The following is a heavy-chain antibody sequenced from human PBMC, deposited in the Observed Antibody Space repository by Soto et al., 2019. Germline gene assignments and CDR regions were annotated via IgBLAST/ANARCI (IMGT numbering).Heavy chain of an antibody. J-gene: IGHJ6*02. V-gene: IGHV3-15*07. CDR1: GFTFSNAW. D-gene: IGHD1-26*01. Sequence: GGSLRLSCAASGFTFSNAWMNWVRQAPGKGLEWVGRIKSKTDGGTTDYAAPVKGRFTISRDDSKNTLYLQMNSLKTEDTAVYYCIESSGSFHYYYYGMDVWGQGTTVTVSS. CDR3: IESSGSFHYYYYGMDV. CDR2: IKSKTDGGTT.